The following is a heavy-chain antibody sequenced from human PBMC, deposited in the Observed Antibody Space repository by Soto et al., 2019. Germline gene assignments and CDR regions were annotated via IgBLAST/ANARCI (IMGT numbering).Heavy chain of an antibody. CDR1: GGSISSGGYS. J-gene: IGHJ4*02. CDR2: IYHSGST. V-gene: IGHV4-30-2*01. Sequence: QLQLQESGSGLVKPSQTLSLTCAVSGGSISSGGYSWSWIRQPPGQGLEWIGYIYHSGSTYYNPSRKSRVTISVDRSQNQFSLKLSSVTAADTAVYYCAGGGSGSYDYWGQGTLVTVSS. CDR3: AGGGSGSYDY. D-gene: IGHD3-10*01.